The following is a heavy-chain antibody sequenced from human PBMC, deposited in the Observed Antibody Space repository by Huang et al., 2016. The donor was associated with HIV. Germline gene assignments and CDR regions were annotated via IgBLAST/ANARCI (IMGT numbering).Heavy chain of an antibody. CDR2: IYYIGNG. CDR1: GGSISSSSYY. V-gene: IGHV4-39*01. CDR3: ASRTTVTTTSNYHYFYMDV. J-gene: IGHJ6*03. D-gene: IGHD4-17*01. Sequence: QLQLQESGPGLVKPSETLSLTCTVSGGSISSSSYYWGWIRQSPGKGLEWIGSIYYIGNGDYNPSLKSRGTMSVDRSSNQFSLKMHSVTAADTAVYYCASRTTVTTTSNYHYFYMDVWGKGTTVIVSS.